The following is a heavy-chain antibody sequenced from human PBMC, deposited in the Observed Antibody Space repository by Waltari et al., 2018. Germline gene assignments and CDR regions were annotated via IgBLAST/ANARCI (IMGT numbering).Heavy chain of an antibody. V-gene: IGHV4-39*07. CDR2: MYYSGST. Sequence: QLQLQESGPGLVKPSATLSLTCTVSGGSIISATYYWGWIRQPPGKGLEWIGSMYYSGSTSYNPSLKSRVTVSVDTSKNQFSLKLNSVTAADTAVYYCAREYYYDTRWIDYWGQGTQVTVSS. D-gene: IGHD3-22*01. J-gene: IGHJ4*02. CDR1: GGSIISATYY. CDR3: AREYYYDTRWIDY.